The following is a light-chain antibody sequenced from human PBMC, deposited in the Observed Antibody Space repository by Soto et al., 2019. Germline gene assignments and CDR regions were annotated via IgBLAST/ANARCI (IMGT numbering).Light chain of an antibody. J-gene: IGKJ2*01. CDR2: AAS. CDR3: QQSYSTPPYP. V-gene: IGKV1-39*01. CDR1: QNINSY. Sequence: DIQMTQSPSSLSASVGDRVTITCRASQNINSYLNWYQQKPGKAPKVLIHAASNLQGGVPSRFSGSGFGTDFTLTISSLQPEDFATYYCQQSYSTPPYPFGQGTKLEI.